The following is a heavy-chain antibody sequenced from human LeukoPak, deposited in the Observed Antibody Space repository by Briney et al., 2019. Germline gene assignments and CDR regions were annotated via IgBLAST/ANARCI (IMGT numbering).Heavy chain of an antibody. V-gene: IGHV3-11*01. CDR2: IGPSGNFI. CDR1: GFTFSDSY. Sequence: GGSLRLSCEASGFTFSDSYMSWLRQPPGKGLESISYIGPSGNFINYADSVEGRFTISRDNAKKSLYLQINSLRAEDTAVYYCSRDPRVLDYWGQGTLVTVSS. CDR3: SRDPRVLDY. J-gene: IGHJ4*02.